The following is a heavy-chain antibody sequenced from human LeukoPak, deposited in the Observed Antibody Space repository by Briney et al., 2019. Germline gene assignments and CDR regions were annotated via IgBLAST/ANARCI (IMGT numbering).Heavy chain of an antibody. V-gene: IGHV3-33*01. J-gene: IGHJ4*02. D-gene: IGHD2-2*01. CDR2: IWYDGSNK. Sequence: GGSLRLSCAASGFTFSSYGMHWVRRAPGKGLEWVAVIWYDGSNKYYADPVKGRFTISRDNSKNTLYLKMNSLRAEDTAVYYCARDPTGDPAASSIDYWGQGTLVTVSS. CDR3: ARDPTGDPAASSIDY. CDR1: GFTFSSYG.